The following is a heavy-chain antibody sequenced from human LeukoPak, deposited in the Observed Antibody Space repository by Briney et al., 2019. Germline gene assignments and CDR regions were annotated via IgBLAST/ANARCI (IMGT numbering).Heavy chain of an antibody. CDR1: GGTFSSYA. J-gene: IGHJ4*02. CDR2: IIPIFGTA. CDR3: AREQQSFDFDY. Sequence: SVKVSCKASGGTFSSYAISWVRQAPGQGLEWMGRIIPIFGTANYAQKFQGRVTIATDESTSTAYMELSSLRSEDTAVYYCAREQQSFDFDYWGQGTLVTVSS. D-gene: IGHD6-13*01. V-gene: IGHV1-69*05.